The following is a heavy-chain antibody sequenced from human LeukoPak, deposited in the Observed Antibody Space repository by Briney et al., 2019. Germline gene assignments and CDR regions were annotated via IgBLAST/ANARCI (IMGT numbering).Heavy chain of an antibody. D-gene: IGHD6-13*01. CDR1: GFTFSSYA. V-gene: IGHV3-30*04. J-gene: IGHJ5*02. CDR3: ARDTSSSWYGDRYNWFDP. CDR2: ISYDGSNK. Sequence: PGRSLRLSCAASGFTFSSYAMHWVRQAPGKGLEWVAVISYDGSNKYYADSVMGRFTISRDNSKNTLYLQMNSLRAEDTAVYYCARDTSSSWYGDRYNWFDPWGQGTLVTVSS.